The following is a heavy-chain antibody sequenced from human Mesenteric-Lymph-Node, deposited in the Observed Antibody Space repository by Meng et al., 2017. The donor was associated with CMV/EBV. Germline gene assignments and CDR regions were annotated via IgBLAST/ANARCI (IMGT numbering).Heavy chain of an antibody. D-gene: IGHD3-16*02. CDR1: GFTFSSYS. CDR3: AKDHLSTLYYFDY. V-gene: IGHV3-30*04. CDR2: ISFDGSNK. Sequence: GGSLRLSCAASGFTFSSYSIHWVRQAPGKGLEWVTVISFDGSNKYYADSVKGRFTISRDNSKNTVYLQMNSLRTEDTAMYYCAKDHLSTLYYFDYWGQGTLVTVSS. J-gene: IGHJ4*02.